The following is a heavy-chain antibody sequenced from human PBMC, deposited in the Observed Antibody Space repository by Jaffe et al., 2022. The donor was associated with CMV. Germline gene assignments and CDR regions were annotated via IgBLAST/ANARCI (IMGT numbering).Heavy chain of an antibody. J-gene: IGHJ6*03. CDR2: IYPGDSDT. CDR1: GYSFTSYW. D-gene: IGHD3-10*01. Sequence: EVQLVQSGAEVKKPGESLKISCKGSGYSFTSYWIGWVRQMPGKGLEWMGIIYPGDSDTRYSPSFQGQVTISADKSISTAYLQWSSLKASDTAMYYCARRGITMVRGVGAYYYMDVWGKGTTVTVSS. V-gene: IGHV5-51*01. CDR3: ARRGITMVRGVGAYYYMDV.